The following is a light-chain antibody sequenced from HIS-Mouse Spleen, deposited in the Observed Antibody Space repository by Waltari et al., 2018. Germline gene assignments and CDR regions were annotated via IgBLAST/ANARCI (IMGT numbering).Light chain of an antibody. J-gene: IGLJ2*01. V-gene: IGLV2-14*03. CDR1: SSDVGGYNY. Sequence: QSALTQPASVSGSPGQSITISCTGTSSDVGGYNYFSWYQQHPGKAPKLMIYDVSNRPSGVSKRFSGSKSGNTASLTISGLQAEDEADYYCSSYTSSSFNVVFGGGTKLTVL. CDR2: DVS. CDR3: SSYTSSSFNVV.